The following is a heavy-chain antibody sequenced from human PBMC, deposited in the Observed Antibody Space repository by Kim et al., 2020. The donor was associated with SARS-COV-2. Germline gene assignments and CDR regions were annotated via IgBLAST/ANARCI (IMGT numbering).Heavy chain of an antibody. CDR2: ISGSGGST. CDR3: ATYTADLYYYGMDV. V-gene: IGHV3-23*01. CDR1: GFTFSSYA. Sequence: GGSLRLSCAASGFTFSSYAMSWVRQAPGKGLEWVSAISGSGGSTYYADSVKGRFTISRDNSKNTLYLQMNSLRAEDTAVYYCATYTADLYYYGMDVWGQGTTVTVSS. J-gene: IGHJ6*02. D-gene: IGHD2-2*02.